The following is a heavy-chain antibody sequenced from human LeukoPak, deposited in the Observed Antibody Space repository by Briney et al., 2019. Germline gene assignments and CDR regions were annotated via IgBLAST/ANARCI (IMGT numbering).Heavy chain of an antibody. Sequence: GGSLRLSCAASGFTVSSTYMSWVRQASGKGLEWVSAISGSGGSTYYADSVKGRLTISRDNSKNTLYLQMNSLRAEDTAVYYCAKDDAVVTPMFYYYYGMDVWGQGTTVTVSS. CDR2: ISGSGGST. CDR1: GFTVSSTY. J-gene: IGHJ6*02. CDR3: AKDDAVVTPMFYYYYGMDV. D-gene: IGHD4-23*01. V-gene: IGHV3-23*01.